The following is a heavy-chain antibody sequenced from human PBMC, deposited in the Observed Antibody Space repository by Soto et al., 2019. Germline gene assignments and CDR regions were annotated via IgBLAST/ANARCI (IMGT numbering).Heavy chain of an antibody. CDR2: ISGSGGST. V-gene: IGHV3-23*01. CDR3: EKGAWYYDILTGYGYFDY. J-gene: IGHJ4*02. CDR1: GFTFSSYA. D-gene: IGHD3-9*01. Sequence: PGGPLRLSCAASGFTFSSYAMTWVRQAPGKGLEWVSVISGSGGSTYFADSVKGRFTISRDNSKNTLYLQMNSLRAEDTAVYYSEKGAWYYDILTGYGYFDYWGQGTLVTVSS.